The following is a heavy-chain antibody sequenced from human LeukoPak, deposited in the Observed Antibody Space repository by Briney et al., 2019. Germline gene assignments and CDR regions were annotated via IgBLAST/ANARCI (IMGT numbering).Heavy chain of an antibody. Sequence: SETLSLTCTVSGGSISSYYWSWIRQPPGKGLEWIVYVYYTGSTNYNPSLKSRVTISVDTSKNQFSLELSSVTAADTAVYYCASSLTSSGWYYFDYWGQGTLVTVSS. CDR2: VYYTGST. D-gene: IGHD6-19*01. V-gene: IGHV4-59*01. J-gene: IGHJ4*02. CDR3: ASSLTSSGWYYFDY. CDR1: GGSISSYY.